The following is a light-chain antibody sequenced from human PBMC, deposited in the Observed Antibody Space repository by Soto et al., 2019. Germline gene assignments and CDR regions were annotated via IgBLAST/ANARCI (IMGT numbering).Light chain of an antibody. Sequence: QLVLTQPPSASGTPGQRVTISCSGSSSNIGSNTVNWYQQLPGSAPRLLMYSNNQRPSGVPDRFSGSKSGTSAPLAISGLQSEDEADYYCSTWDDSLNGVVFGGGTKVTVL. J-gene: IGLJ2*01. CDR1: SSNIGSNT. CDR3: STWDDSLNGVV. V-gene: IGLV1-44*01. CDR2: SNN.